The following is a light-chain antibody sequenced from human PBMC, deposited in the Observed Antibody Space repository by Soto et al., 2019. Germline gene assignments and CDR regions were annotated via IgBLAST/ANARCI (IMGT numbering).Light chain of an antibody. CDR1: QTITNY. CDR3: QQFSLYWA. V-gene: IGKV1-5*01. CDR2: NAD. Sequence: DIQMTPSPSSLSASVGDRVTSNRRASQTITNYLAWYQQRPGKAPKILIYNADTLESGVPSRFSGSGYGTEFILTISSLQPDDFATYYCQQFSLYWAFGQGTKV. J-gene: IGKJ1*01.